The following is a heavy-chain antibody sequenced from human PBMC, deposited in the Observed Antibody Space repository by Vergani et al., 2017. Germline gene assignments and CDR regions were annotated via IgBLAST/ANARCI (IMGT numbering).Heavy chain of an antibody. CDR1: GASINNDFYY. V-gene: IGHV4-61*02. Sequence: QVQLQESGPGLVKPSQTLSLTCTVSGASINNDFYYWHWIRQPAGKGLEWIGRIYVSGITDYNSSLQSRVSMSVDTSKNQFSLTLTSVTAADTAVYYCARDNKQLRPRAFDRLGQGKMVTVSS. J-gene: IGHJ3*01. CDR3: ARDNKQLRPRAFDR. D-gene: IGHD4-23*01. CDR2: IYVSGIT.